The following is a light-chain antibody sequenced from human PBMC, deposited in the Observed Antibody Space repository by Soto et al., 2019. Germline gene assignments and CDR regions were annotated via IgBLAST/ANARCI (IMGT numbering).Light chain of an antibody. CDR2: RDS. CDR3: QVWDSSTGV. J-gene: IGLJ1*01. CDR1: NIGSKN. V-gene: IGLV3-9*01. Sequence: SYELTQPLSVSVALGQTANITCGGNNIGSKNVHWYQQKPGQAPVLVIYRDSNRPSGIPEGFSGSNSGNTATLTISRAQAGDEADYYCQVWDSSTGVFGTGTKLTVL.